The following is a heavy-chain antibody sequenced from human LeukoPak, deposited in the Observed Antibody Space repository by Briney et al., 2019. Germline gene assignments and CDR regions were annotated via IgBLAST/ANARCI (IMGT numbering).Heavy chain of an antibody. CDR2: IRGSGSGSGSGM. CDR3: ARALGSGAVDY. CDR1: GFIFSDYS. J-gene: IGHJ4*02. V-gene: IGHV3-48*04. D-gene: IGHD4/OR15-4a*01. Sequence: GGSLRLSCAASGFIFSDYSMNWVRQAPGKGLEWVSNIRGSGSGSGSGMYYADSVKGRFTISRDDAKNSLYLQMNSLRAEDTAVYYCARALGSGAVDYWGQGTLVTVSS.